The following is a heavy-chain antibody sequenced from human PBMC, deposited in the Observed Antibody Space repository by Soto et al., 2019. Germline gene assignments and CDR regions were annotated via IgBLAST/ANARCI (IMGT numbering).Heavy chain of an antibody. D-gene: IGHD1-26*01. CDR3: ARDTGYSGSYFLDY. V-gene: IGHV3-30-3*01. J-gene: IGHJ4*02. CDR2: ISYDGSNK. CDR1: GFTFSSYA. Sequence: QVQLVESGGGVVQPGRSLRLSCAASGFTFSSYAMQWVRQAPGKGLEWVAVISYDGSNKYYADSVKGRFTISRDNSKNTLYLQMNSLRAEDTAVYYCARDTGYSGSYFLDYWGQGTLVTVSS.